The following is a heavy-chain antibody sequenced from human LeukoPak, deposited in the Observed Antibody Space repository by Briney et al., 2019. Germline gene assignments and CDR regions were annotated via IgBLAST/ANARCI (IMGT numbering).Heavy chain of an antibody. D-gene: IGHD2-8*02. Sequence: ASVKVSCKASGYTFNNYYMHWVRQAPGQGLEWMGLINPTGSSTNYAQKFRGRVTMTRDTSTTTVYMELSRLRSEDTAVYYCAREESGGYFDYWGQGTLVTVSS. V-gene: IGHV1-46*02. J-gene: IGHJ4*02. CDR3: AREESGGYFDY. CDR1: GYTFNNYY. CDR2: INPTGSST.